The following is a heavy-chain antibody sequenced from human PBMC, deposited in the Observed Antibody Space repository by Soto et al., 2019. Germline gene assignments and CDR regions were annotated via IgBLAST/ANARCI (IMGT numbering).Heavy chain of an antibody. D-gene: IGHD4-17*01. V-gene: IGHV1-8*01. CDR3: ARTLYGDNVDY. J-gene: IGHJ4*02. CDR2: INAGSGNT. Sequence: ATGQRLEWMGWINAGSGNTGYAQKFQGRVTMTRDTSISTAYMELSSLRSEDTAVYYCARTLYGDNVDYWGQGTLVTVSS.